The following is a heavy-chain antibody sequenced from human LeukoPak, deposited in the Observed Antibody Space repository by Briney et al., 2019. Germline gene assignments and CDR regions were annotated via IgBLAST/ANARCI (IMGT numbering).Heavy chain of an antibody. V-gene: IGHV3-23*01. CDR1: RFLLRDYV. J-gene: IGHJ4*02. CDR2: ISASGGIT. Sequence: SLTLPCPPCRFLLRDYVMSWVRQTAGRGLDGVSVISASGGITFKADSVMGRFTISRDNSKNTLFLQMNSLRAEDTATYYCAKTSFGGSYRFDYWGQGTLVTVSS. D-gene: IGHD1-26*01. CDR3: AKTSFGGSYRFDY.